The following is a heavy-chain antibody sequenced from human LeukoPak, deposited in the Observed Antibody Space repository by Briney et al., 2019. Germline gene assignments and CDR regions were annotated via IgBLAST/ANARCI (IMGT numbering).Heavy chain of an antibody. CDR2: TYPGDSDT. Sequence: GESLKISCKGSGYSFSNYWIGWVRQMPGKGLEWMGITYPGDSDTRYSPSFQGQVTISADKSISTAYLQWSSLKASDTAMYYCARRYSSSSGASDAFDFWGQGTMVTVSS. J-gene: IGHJ3*01. CDR1: GYSFSNYW. D-gene: IGHD6-6*01. V-gene: IGHV5-51*01. CDR3: ARRYSSSSGASDAFDF.